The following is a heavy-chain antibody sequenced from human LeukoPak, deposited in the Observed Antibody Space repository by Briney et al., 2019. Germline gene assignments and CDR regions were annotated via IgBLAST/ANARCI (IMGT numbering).Heavy chain of an antibody. CDR3: ARDHVVGLAPFDP. Sequence: APVKVSCKASGYNFISYAMHWVRQAPGQRLEWMGWIHTDNGDTKYSHYFLGRVTITRDTSANTAYMELSSLRSEDTAVYYCARDHVVGLAPFDPWGQGTLVTVSS. D-gene: IGHD2-15*01. CDR2: IHTDNGDT. V-gene: IGHV1-3*04. CDR1: GYNFISYA. J-gene: IGHJ5*02.